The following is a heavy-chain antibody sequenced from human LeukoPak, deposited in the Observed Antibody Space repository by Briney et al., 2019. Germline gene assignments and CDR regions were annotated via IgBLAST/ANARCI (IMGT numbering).Heavy chain of an antibody. CDR1: GGSFSGYY. V-gene: IGHV4-34*01. CDR3: ARDTRYGYRY. CDR2: INHSGST. J-gene: IGHJ4*02. Sequence: SETLSLTCAVYGGSFSGYYWSWIRQPPGKGLEWIGEINHSGSTNYNPSLKSRVTISVDTSNNQFSLKLRSVSAADTAVYYCARDTRYGYRYWGQGTLSTVSS. D-gene: IGHD3-16*02.